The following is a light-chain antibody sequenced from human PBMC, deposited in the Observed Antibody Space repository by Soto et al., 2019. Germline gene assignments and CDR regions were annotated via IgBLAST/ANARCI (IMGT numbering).Light chain of an antibody. CDR3: QQHDTSPYT. V-gene: IGKV3-20*01. CDR1: QSLRSSY. J-gene: IGKJ2*01. Sequence: EVVLTQSPHTLSLSPGERATLSCWASQSLRSSYLAWYQRKPGQAPRLLMFGASRRATGIPDRFNGSGSGTDFILTISRLEPEDVAVYYCQQHDTSPYTFGQGTVLEIK. CDR2: GAS.